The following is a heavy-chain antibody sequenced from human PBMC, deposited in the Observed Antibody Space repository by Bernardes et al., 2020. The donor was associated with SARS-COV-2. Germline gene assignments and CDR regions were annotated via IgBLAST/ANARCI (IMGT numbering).Heavy chain of an antibody. CDR2: IHYSGST. D-gene: IGHD2-21*01. V-gene: IGHV4-59*01. Sequence: SETLSLTCAVSGGSINNYYWSWIRQPPGKGLECLGYIHYSGSTTYNPSLKSRVTISIDTSKNQFSLKLNSMTAADTAVYYCARGAYMTRLWSGFHPWGQGTLVTVSS. CDR1: GGSINNYY. J-gene: IGHJ5*02. CDR3: ARGAYMTRLWSGFHP.